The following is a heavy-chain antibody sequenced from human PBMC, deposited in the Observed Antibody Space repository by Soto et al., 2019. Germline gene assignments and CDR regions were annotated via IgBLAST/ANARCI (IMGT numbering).Heavy chain of an antibody. Sequence: SETLSLTCTVSGGSISSSSFHWGWIRQPPGKGLEWIGSIYYSGSTYYSPSLKSRVTISVDTSKNQFSLKLSSVTAADTAVYYCARVGDYYYGMDVWGQGTTVTVSS. D-gene: IGHD3-16*01. CDR1: GGSISSSSFH. CDR3: ARVGDYYYGMDV. CDR2: IYYSGST. J-gene: IGHJ6*02. V-gene: IGHV4-39*07.